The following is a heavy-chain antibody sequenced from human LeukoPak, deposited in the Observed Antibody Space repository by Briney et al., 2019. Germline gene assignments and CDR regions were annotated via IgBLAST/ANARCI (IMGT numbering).Heavy chain of an antibody. D-gene: IGHD2-15*01. J-gene: IGHJ4*02. CDR3: ARQASVNCSGGSCYATTFDY. CDR1: GGSISSSSYY. CDR2: IYYSGST. V-gene: IGHV4-39*01. Sequence: SETLPLTCTVSGGSISSSSYYWGWIRQPPGKGLEWIVSIYYSGSTYYNPSLKSRVTISVNTSKNQFSLKLSSVTAADTAVYYCARQASVNCSGGSCYATTFDYWGQGTLVTVSS.